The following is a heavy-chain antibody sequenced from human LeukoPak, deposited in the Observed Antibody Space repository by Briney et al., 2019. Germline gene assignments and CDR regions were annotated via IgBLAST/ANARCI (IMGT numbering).Heavy chain of an antibody. V-gene: IGHV4-39*07. D-gene: IGHD3-3*01. Sequence: SETLSLTCTVSGGSISSSSYYWGWIRQPPGKGLEWIGSIYYSGSTYYNPSLKSRVTISVDTSKNQFSLKLSSVTAADTAVYYCARIVYYDLWSGYYYYYYYMDVWGKGTTVTVSS. J-gene: IGHJ6*03. CDR1: GGSISSSSYY. CDR2: IYYSGST. CDR3: ARIVYYDLWSGYYYYYYYMDV.